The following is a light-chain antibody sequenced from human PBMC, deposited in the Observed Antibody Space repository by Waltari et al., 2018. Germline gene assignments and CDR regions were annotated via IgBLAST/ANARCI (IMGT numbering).Light chain of an antibody. Sequence: DIQMTQSPSTLSASVVDRGTITCRASQTITNWLAWYQQKPGKAPKVLIYGSSNLENGVPSRFIGSGSGTKFTLTITSLQPDDFARYYCQQYSSYSAVSFGGGTRVEIK. CDR3: QQYSSYSAVS. J-gene: IGKJ4*01. V-gene: IGKV1-5*01. CDR1: QTITNW. CDR2: GSS.